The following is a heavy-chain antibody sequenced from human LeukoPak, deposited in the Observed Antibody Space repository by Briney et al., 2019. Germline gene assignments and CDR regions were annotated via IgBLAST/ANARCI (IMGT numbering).Heavy chain of an antibody. J-gene: IGHJ6*03. CDR2: IYYSGST. V-gene: IGHV4-38-2*02. CDR3: ARDWSSSSHTYYYYYMDV. Sequence: PSETLSLTCTVSGYSISSGYYWGWLRQPPGRGREWIGTIYYSGSTYYNPSLKSRVTISVDTSKSQVSLKLRSVTAADTAVYHCARDWSSSSHTYYYYYMDVWGKGTTVTVSS. CDR1: GYSISSGYY. D-gene: IGHD6-6*01.